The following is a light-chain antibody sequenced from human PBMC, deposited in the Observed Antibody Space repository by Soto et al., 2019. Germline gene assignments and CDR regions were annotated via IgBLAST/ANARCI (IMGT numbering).Light chain of an antibody. CDR2: GAS. V-gene: IGKV3-20*01. CDR3: QQYGSSGT. Sequence: EIVMTQSPATLSLSLGERATLSCRTSQSVSSNLAWYQQNPGQAPRLLMYGASSRATGIPVRFSGSGSGTEFTLTISRLEPEDFAVYYCQQYGSSGTFGQGTKVDIK. J-gene: IGKJ1*01. CDR1: QSVSSN.